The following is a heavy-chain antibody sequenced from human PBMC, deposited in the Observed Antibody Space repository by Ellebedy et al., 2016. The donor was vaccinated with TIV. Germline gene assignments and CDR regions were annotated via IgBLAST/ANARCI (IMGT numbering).Heavy chain of an antibody. CDR1: GYSFSSYW. V-gene: IGHV5-51*01. Sequence: GESLKISCKGSGYSFSSYWIGWVRQMPGKGLEWMGIIFPGDSDTRYSPSFQGQVTISADKSINTAYLQWSSLKASDTAMYYCARVRYDNTGYYPYYFDFWGQGTLVTVSS. CDR2: IFPGDSDT. CDR3: ARVRYDNTGYYPYYFDF. J-gene: IGHJ4*02. D-gene: IGHD3-22*01.